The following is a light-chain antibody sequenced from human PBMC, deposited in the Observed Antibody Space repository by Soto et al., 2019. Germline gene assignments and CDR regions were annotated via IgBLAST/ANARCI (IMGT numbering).Light chain of an antibody. CDR3: QQYNSYSWT. V-gene: IGKV1-5*03. J-gene: IGKJ1*01. Sequence: DIQMTQSPSTLSASVGDRVTITCRASQSISSWLAWYQQKPGKAPKLLIYKASSLESGVPSRCSGSGSGTEFTLTISSLQPDDFATYYYQQYNSYSWTFGQGNKVEIK. CDR2: KAS. CDR1: QSISSW.